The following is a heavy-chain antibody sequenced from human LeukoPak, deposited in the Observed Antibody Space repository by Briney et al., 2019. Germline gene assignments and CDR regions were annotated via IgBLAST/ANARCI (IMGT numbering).Heavy chain of an antibody. J-gene: IGHJ4*02. CDR2: IKEDGSEK. CDR3: ARNQEGGAGSCYFDS. CDR1: GFTFSTYW. Sequence: PGGSLRLSCAASGFTFSTYWMSWVRQAPGKGREWVANIKEDGSEKYYVDSVKGRFIVSRDNAKNSLSLQMNSLRVEDTAVYYCARNQEGGAGSCYFDSWGQGTLVTVSS. D-gene: IGHD2-15*01. V-gene: IGHV3-7*01.